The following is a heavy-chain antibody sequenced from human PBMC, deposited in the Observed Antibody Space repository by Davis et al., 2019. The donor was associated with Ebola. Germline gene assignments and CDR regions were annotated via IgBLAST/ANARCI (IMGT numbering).Heavy chain of an antibody. CDR3: ARGREQWLVKGHWFDP. Sequence: SVKVSCKASGGTFSSYAISWVRQAPGQGLEWMGGIIPIFGTANYAQKFQGRVTITADKSTSTAYMELSSLRSEDTAVYYCARGREQWLVKGHWFDPWGQGTLVTVSS. CDR1: GGTFSSYA. J-gene: IGHJ5*02. CDR2: IIPIFGTA. D-gene: IGHD6-19*01. V-gene: IGHV1-69*06.